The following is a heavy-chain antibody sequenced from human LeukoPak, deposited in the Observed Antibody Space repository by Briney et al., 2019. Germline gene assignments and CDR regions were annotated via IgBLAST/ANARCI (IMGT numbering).Heavy chain of an antibody. Sequence: GESLKISCKGSGYSFTSYWIGWVRQMPGKGLEWMGIIYPGDSDTRYSPSFQGQVTISADKSISTAYLQWSSLKASDTAMYYCARQYCSGGSCYRGDSSGYYLDYWGQGTLVTVSS. CDR3: ARQYCSGGSCYRGDSSGYYLDY. V-gene: IGHV5-51*01. J-gene: IGHJ4*02. D-gene: IGHD2-15*01. CDR1: GYSFTSYW. CDR2: IYPGDSDT.